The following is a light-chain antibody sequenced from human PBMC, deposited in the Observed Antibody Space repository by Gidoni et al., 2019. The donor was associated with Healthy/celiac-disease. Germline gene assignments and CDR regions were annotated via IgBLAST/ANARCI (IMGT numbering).Light chain of an antibody. CDR3: SSYTSSSTRV. V-gene: IGLV2-14*01. CDR1: SSDVGGYNY. J-gene: IGLJ2*01. Sequence: QSALTQPASVSGSPGKSITISCTGTSSDVGGYNYVSWYQQHPGKAPKLMIYDVSNRPSGVSNRFSGPKSGNTASLTISGLQAEDEADYYCSSYTSSSTRVFGGGTKLTVL. CDR2: DVS.